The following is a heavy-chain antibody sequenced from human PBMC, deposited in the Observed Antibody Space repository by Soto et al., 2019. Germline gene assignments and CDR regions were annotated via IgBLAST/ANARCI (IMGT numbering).Heavy chain of an antibody. J-gene: IGHJ4*02. Sequence: QVHLVQSGAEVRNPGASVKVSCRTSGYPDTTYSIHWVRQAPGHRLEWMGWLNAATGKPRYSERFKVRITIAGDTSATTVFIELSSLTSEDTAAYYCAREYSNGRTPKYYCNFWGQGTLVTVSS. CDR2: LNAATGKP. D-gene: IGHD6-19*01. CDR3: AREYSNGRTPKYYCNF. V-gene: IGHV1-3*01. CDR1: GYPDTTYS.